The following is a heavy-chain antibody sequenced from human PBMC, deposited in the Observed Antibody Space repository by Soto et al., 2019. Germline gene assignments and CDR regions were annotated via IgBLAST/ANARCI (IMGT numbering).Heavy chain of an antibody. CDR1: GGSVNSGSYY. CDR2: IYYSGST. D-gene: IGHD1-26*01. V-gene: IGHV4-61*01. J-gene: IGHJ4*02. CDR3: ARGGATTDY. Sequence: SETLSLTCTVSGGSVNSGSYYWSWIRQPPGKGLEWIGYIYYSGSTNYNPSLKSRVTISVDTSKNQFSLKLSSVTAADTAVYYCARGGATTDYWGQGTLVTVSS.